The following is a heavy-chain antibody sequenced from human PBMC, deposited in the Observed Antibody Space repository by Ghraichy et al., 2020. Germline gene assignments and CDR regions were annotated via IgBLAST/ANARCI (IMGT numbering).Heavy chain of an antibody. CDR1: GGSISSYY. Sequence: SETLSLTCTVSGGSISSYYWSWIRQPPGKGLEWIGYIYYSGSTNYNPSLKSRVTISVDTSKNQFSLKLSSVTAADTAVYYCARVSSGWYGFMDVWGKGTTVTVSS. CDR3: ARVSSGWYGFMDV. D-gene: IGHD6-19*01. CDR2: IYYSGST. V-gene: IGHV4-59*01. J-gene: IGHJ6*03.